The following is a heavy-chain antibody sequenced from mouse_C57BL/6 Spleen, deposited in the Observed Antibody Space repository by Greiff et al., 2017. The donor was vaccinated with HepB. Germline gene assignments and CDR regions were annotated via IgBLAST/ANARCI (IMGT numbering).Heavy chain of an antibody. CDR3: AREGITTVVDYYAMDY. J-gene: IGHJ4*01. Sequence: QVQLQQPGAELVKPGASVKMSCKASGYTFTSYWITWVKQRPGQGLEWIGDIYPGSGSTNYNEKFKSKATLTVDTSSSTAYMQLSSLTSEDSAVYYCAREGITTVVDYYAMDYWGQGTSVTVSS. CDR1: GYTFTSYW. D-gene: IGHD1-1*01. CDR2: IYPGSGST. V-gene: IGHV1-55*01.